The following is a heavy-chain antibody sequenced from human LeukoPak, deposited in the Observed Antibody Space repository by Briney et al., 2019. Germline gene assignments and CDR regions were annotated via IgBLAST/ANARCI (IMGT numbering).Heavy chain of an antibody. CDR2: IYPGDSDT. V-gene: IGHV5-51*01. J-gene: IGHJ6*03. Sequence: GESLKISCKGSGYSFTSHWIGWVRQMPGKGLEWMGIIYPGDSDTRYSPSFQGQVTISADKSISTAYLQWSSLKASDTAMYYCARQVTTPPYYYYYYMDVWGKGTTVTVSS. CDR1: GYSFTSHW. CDR3: ARQVTTPPYYYYYYMDV. D-gene: IGHD4-11*01.